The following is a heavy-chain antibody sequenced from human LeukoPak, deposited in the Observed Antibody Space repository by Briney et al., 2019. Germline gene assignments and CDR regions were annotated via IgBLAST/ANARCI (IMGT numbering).Heavy chain of an antibody. J-gene: IGHJ4*02. D-gene: IGHD3-16*01. CDR2: ISSSGSTI. CDR1: GFTFSSYE. V-gene: IGHV3-48*03. Sequence: GGSLRLSCAASGFTFSSYEMNWVRQAPGKGLEWVSYISSSGSTIYYADSVKGRFIVSRDNAKNSLYLQMDSLRVEDTAVYYCARDPPSRGTRYFDYWGQGILVTVSS. CDR3: ARDPPSRGTRYFDY.